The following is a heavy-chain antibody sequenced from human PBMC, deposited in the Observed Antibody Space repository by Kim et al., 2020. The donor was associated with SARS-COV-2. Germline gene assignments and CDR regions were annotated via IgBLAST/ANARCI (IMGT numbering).Heavy chain of an antibody. D-gene: IGHD3-10*01. J-gene: IGHJ4*02. CDR1: GFTFSNYA. CDR3: VPRNYSNSGGYYEGAPFYF. V-gene: IGHV3-64*05. CDR2: VRSEGGST. Sequence: GGSLRLSCSASGFTFSNYAMHWVRQAPGKGLEYVSAVRSEGGSTYKRDAAKGRVTITRANSKNSLYVQMSSQRVKDTAIYYCVPRNYSNSGGYYEGAPFYFWGQGTLVTVSS.